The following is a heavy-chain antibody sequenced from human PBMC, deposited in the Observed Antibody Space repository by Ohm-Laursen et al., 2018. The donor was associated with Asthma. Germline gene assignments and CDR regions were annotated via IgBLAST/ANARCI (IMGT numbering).Heavy chain of an antibody. CDR3: VRAHSGSYSYAFDI. V-gene: IGHV3-30*03. Sequence: SLRLSCAATGFSFSNFGMFWVRQAPGKGLEWVAFISYVGSTKYYADSVQGRFTISRDNSKNTLYLQMNSLRGEDTAVYYCVRAHSGSYSYAFDIWGQGTVVTVSS. D-gene: IGHD1-26*01. J-gene: IGHJ3*02. CDR1: GFSFSNFG. CDR2: ISYVGSTK.